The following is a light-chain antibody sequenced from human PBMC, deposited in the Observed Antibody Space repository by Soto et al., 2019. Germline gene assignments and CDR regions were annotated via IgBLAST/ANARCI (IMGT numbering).Light chain of an antibody. Sequence: EILLTQSPGTLSLSPGERATLSCRASQSVISTYLAWYQQKPGQAPRLLIYGASSRATGIPDRFSGSGSGTDFTLTISRLEPEDFAVYYCQQYRDSLGTFGQGTKVEI. V-gene: IGKV3-20*01. CDR3: QQYRDSLGT. CDR1: QSVISTY. CDR2: GAS. J-gene: IGKJ1*01.